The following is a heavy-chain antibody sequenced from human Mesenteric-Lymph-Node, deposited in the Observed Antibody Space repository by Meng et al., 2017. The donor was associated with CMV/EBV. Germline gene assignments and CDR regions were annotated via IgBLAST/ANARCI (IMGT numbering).Heavy chain of an antibody. Sequence: CKASGYNFTDYCMQWVRQAPGQGLEWMGRINPHSGGTNYTQSFQGRVTLTRDTSISTAYMELSGLRSDDTAVYYCARGAVAGTNWLDPWGQGTLVTVSS. D-gene: IGHD6-19*01. CDR1: GYNFTDYC. J-gene: IGHJ5*02. CDR3: ARGAVAGTNWLDP. V-gene: IGHV1-2*06. CDR2: INPHSGGT.